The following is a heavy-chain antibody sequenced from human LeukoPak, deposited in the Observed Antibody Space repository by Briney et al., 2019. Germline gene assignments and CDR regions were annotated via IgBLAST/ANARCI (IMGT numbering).Heavy chain of an antibody. V-gene: IGHV4-59*01. CDR3: ARGRGGLDY. CDR1: GGSISNYY. J-gene: IGHJ4*02. D-gene: IGHD3-16*01. CDR2: TYYSGST. Sequence: SETLSLTCTVSGGSISNYYWSWIRQPPGKGLEWIGYTYYSGSTSYNPSLKSRVTISVDTSKNQFSLKLSSVTAADTAVYYCARGRGGLDYWGQGTLVTVSS.